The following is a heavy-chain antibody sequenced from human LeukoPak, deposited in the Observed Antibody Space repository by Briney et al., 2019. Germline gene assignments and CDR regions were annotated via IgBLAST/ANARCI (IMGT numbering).Heavy chain of an antibody. V-gene: IGHV3-21*01. J-gene: IGHJ4*02. CDR1: GFTFSSYS. CDR3: ARDRTAARGDY. CDR2: ISSSSSYI. D-gene: IGHD6-6*01. Sequence: GGSLRLSCAASGFTFSSYSMNWVRQPPGKGLEWVSSISSSSSYIYYADSVKGRFTISRDNAKNSLYLQMNSLRAEDTAVYYCARDRTAARGDYWGQGTLVTVSS.